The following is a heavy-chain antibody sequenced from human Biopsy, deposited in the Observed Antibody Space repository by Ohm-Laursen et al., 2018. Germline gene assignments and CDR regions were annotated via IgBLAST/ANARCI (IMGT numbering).Heavy chain of an antibody. J-gene: IGHJ4*02. CDR1: GFSFSSYS. D-gene: IGHD1/OR15-1a*01. CDR3: VRGWWNRSSLFLDH. CDR2: TDTTSGTK. V-gene: IGHV3-48*01. Sequence: SLRLSCAASGFSFSSYSMNWARQAPGKGLEWGSYTDTTSGTKFYADSVKGRFTISRDNAKNSLYLQMTSLRAEDTAVYFCVRGWWNRSSLFLDHWGQGSLVTVSS.